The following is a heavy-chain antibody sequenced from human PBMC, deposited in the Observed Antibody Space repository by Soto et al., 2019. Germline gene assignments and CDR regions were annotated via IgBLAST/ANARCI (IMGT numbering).Heavy chain of an antibody. V-gene: IGHV3-23*01. D-gene: IGHD2-15*01. Sequence: PGGSLRLSCEGSGLTVSSHAMTWIRQAPGKGPEWVSTITADGGTYYADSVKGRFAMSRDTSESTLYLQMNSLGAEDTAAYYCAPHVSCSGGSCQYDAFAIRGQGTMVTVSS. CDR3: APHVSCSGGSCQYDAFAI. J-gene: IGHJ3*02. CDR2: ITADGGT. CDR1: GLTVSSHA.